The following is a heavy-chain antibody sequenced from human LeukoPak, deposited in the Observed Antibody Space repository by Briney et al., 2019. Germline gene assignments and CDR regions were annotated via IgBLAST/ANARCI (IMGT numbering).Heavy chain of an antibody. Sequence: GASVTVSCKASGYTFTNNYLHWVRQAPGQGLEWMGMIYPRDGSTSYAQNFQGRVTVTRDTSTTTVHMELRGLRSEDTAVYYCARDQEGFDYWSQGTVVTVSS. CDR3: ARDQEGFDY. CDR2: IYPRDGST. V-gene: IGHV1-46*01. J-gene: IGHJ4*02. CDR1: GYTFTNNY.